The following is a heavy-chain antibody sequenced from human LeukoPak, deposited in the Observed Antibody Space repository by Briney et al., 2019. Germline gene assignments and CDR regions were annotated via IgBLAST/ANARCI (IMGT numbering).Heavy chain of an antibody. J-gene: IGHJ5*02. Sequence: PSETLSLTCTVSDGSITNYDWSWVRQPPGKGLEFIGHVHYSGTANYNPSLRSRVTISIDTSKKHFFLKLKSVTAADTAVYYCARDQSPYCGGDCYLGWFDPWGQGTLVTVSS. CDR2: VHYSGTA. CDR1: DGSITNYD. V-gene: IGHV4-59*01. D-gene: IGHD2-21*02. CDR3: ARDQSPYCGGDCYLGWFDP.